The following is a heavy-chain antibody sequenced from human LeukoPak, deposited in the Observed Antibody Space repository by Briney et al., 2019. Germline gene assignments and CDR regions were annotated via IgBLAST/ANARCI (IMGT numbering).Heavy chain of an antibody. CDR1: GASVSTNNW. Sequence: PSETLSLTCVVSGASVSTNNWWTWVRQAPGKGLEWIGEVYHSGLTNYSPSLKSRVTMSIDKSKNISLNLTSVTAADTALYYCARGYCTGGNCYSFGYWGQGTLVTVSS. D-gene: IGHD2-15*01. CDR2: VYHSGLT. V-gene: IGHV4/OR15-8*02. CDR3: ARGYCTGGNCYSFGY. J-gene: IGHJ4*02.